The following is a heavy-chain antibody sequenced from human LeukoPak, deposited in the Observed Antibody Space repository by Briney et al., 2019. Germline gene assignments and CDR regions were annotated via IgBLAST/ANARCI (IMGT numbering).Heavy chain of an antibody. V-gene: IGHV4-39*02. J-gene: IGHJ4*02. Sequence: SETLSLTCTVSGGSIRSSSYYWGWIRQPPGKGLELIGSIYYSGSTYYNPSLKSRVTISVDTSKNHFSLRLSSVTAADTAVYYCATGFPTTYCGGDCYYNWGQGTLVTVSS. CDR2: IYYSGST. D-gene: IGHD2-21*02. CDR3: ATGFPTTYCGGDCYYN. CDR1: GGSIRSSSYY.